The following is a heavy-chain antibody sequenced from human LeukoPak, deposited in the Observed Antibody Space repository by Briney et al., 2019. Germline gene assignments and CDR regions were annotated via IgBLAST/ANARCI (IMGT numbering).Heavy chain of an antibody. CDR1: GFTFSDYY. Sequence: GGSLRLSCAASGFTFSDYYMTWIRQAPGKGLEWISYMSSSGGTIYYADSVKGRFTVSRDNAKNSLYLQMNSLRAEDTAVYYCARHVVGVGFDYWGQGTLVTVSS. CDR2: MSSSGGTI. CDR3: ARHVVGVGFDY. J-gene: IGHJ4*02. V-gene: IGHV3-11*01. D-gene: IGHD3-22*01.